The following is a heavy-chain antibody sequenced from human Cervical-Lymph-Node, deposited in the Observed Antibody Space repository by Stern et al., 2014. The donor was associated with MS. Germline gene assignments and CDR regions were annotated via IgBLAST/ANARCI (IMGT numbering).Heavy chain of an antibody. CDR1: GYTFTSYY. CDR2: INPSGGST. CDR3: ARAYCSGGSCYLAFDY. D-gene: IGHD2-15*01. V-gene: IGHV1-46*01. J-gene: IGHJ4*02. Sequence: QVQLMQSGAEVKKPGASVKVSCTASGYTFTSYYMHWVRQAPGQGLEWMGIINPSGGSTSYAQKFQGRVTMTRDTSTSTVYMELSSLRSEDTAVYYCARAYCSGGSCYLAFDYWGQGTLVTVSS.